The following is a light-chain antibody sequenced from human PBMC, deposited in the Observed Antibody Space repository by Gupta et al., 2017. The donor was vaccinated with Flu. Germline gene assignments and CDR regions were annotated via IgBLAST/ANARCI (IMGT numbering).Light chain of an antibody. CDR2: LSE. Sequence: SGSSSNIGSNSVYWYHHTTETAPKLLIYLSEKRPSGIPDRFSGSKSGESAALVISGLRAEEEADYYCAGWDDSMSGRVFGGGTRLTVL. CDR3: AGWDDSMSGRV. CDR1: SSNIGSNS. J-gene: IGLJ3*02. V-gene: IGLV1-47*01.